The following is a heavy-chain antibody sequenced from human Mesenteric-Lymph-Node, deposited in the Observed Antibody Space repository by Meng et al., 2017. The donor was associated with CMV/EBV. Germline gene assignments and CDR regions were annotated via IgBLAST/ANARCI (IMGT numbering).Heavy chain of an antibody. D-gene: IGHD4-23*01. CDR3: ARYQRWLKSEGGFNY. Sequence: QVQRQEWVDGRLHPSETLSLHRAVYGGSFSGYYWSWIRQPPAKGLEWIGEINHSGSTNYNPSLKSRVTISVDTSKNQFSLKLSSVTAADTAVYYCARYQRWLKSEGGFNYWGQGTLVTVSS. CDR2: INHSGST. CDR1: GGSFSGYY. V-gene: IGHV4-34*01. J-gene: IGHJ4*02.